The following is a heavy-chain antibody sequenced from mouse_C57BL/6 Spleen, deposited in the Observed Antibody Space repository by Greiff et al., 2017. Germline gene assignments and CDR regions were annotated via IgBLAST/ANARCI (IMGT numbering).Heavy chain of an antibody. CDR1: GFSLTSYG. J-gene: IGHJ1*03. V-gene: IGHV2-6-1*01. D-gene: IGHD2-1*01. CDR2: IWSDGST. Sequence: VQGVESGPGLVAPSQSLSITCTVPGFSLTSYGVHWVRQPPGKGLEWLVVIWSDGSTTYNSALKSRLSISKDNSKSQVFLKMNSLQTDDTAMYYCARHAYGNYPWYFDVWGTGTTVTVSS. CDR3: ARHAYGNYPWYFDV.